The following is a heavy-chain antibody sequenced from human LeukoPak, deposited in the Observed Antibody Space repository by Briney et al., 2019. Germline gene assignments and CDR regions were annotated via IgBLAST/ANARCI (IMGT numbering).Heavy chain of an antibody. J-gene: IGHJ1*01. CDR1: GFTFSSYG. CDR2: ISYDGSNK. D-gene: IGHD2-15*01. CDR3: AKDGSIQGYCSGGSCYSEYFQH. Sequence: GGSLRLSCAASGFTFSSYGMHWVRQAPGKGLEWVPVISYDGSNKYYADSVKGRFTISRDNSKNTLYLQMNSLRAEDTAVYYCAKDGSIQGYCSGGSCYSEYFQHWGQGTLVTVSS. V-gene: IGHV3-30*18.